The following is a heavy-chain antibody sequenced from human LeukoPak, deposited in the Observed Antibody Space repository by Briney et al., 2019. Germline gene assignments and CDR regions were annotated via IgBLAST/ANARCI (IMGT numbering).Heavy chain of an antibody. V-gene: IGHV3-49*03. CDR1: GFTFSDST. Sequence: GGSLRLSCAASGFTFSDSTMSWYRQAPGKGLEWVGFIRRKVYGGTAEYAASVKGRFTISRDDSKSIAYLQMDSLKIEDSAVYYCANHLACGSTSCPPFDDWGQGTLVTVSS. CDR3: ANHLACGSTSCPPFDD. J-gene: IGHJ4*02. CDR2: IRRKVYGGTA. D-gene: IGHD2-2*01.